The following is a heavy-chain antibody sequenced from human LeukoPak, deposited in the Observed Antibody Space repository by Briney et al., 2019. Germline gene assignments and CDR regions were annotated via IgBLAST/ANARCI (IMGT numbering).Heavy chain of an antibody. Sequence: GGSLRLFCAASGFTFSSYGMSWVRQAPGKGLEGGSFITTSCATTSYADSMKGRFTISRDNPRNTLYMQMNSLRDEDTALYYCAIMHGYYDGSGYWVQWGQGTLVTVSS. CDR3: AIMHGYYDGSGYWVQ. D-gene: IGHD3-22*01. CDR2: ITTSCATT. CDR1: GFTFSSYG. V-gene: IGHV3-23*01. J-gene: IGHJ4*02.